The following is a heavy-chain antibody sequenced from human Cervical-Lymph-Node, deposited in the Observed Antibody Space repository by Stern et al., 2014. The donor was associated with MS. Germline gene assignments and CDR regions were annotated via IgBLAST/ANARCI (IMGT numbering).Heavy chain of an antibody. J-gene: IGHJ6*02. D-gene: IGHD2-21*02. Sequence: QVQLLQPGAEVKKPGASVKVSCKASGYTFTSYGISWVRQAPGQGLEWMGWISAYNGNTNYAQKVQGRVTMTTDTSTSTAYMELRSLRSDDTAVYYCAGSYCGGDCYFYYYYGMDVWGQGTTVTVSS. V-gene: IGHV1-18*04. CDR2: ISAYNGNT. CDR3: AGSYCGGDCYFYYYYGMDV. CDR1: GYTFTSYG.